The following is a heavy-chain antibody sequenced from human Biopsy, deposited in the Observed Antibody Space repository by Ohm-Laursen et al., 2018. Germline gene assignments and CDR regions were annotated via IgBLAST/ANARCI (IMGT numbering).Heavy chain of an antibody. J-gene: IGHJ5*02. CDR1: GGTFSSSA. D-gene: IGHD1/OR15-1a*01. V-gene: IGHV1-69*01. CDR3: ARGGGYNWNNGWFDP. Sequence: SSVKVSCKASGGTFSSSAITWVRQAPGQGLEWMGGIIGIFRTAHYAQKFQGRVTITADDFMRTAYMELSSLGSEDTAVYYCARGGGYNWNNGWFDPWGQGTLVTVSS. CDR2: IIGIFRTA.